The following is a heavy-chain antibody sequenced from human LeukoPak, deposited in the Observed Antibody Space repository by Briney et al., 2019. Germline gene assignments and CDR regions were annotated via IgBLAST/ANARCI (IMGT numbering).Heavy chain of an antibody. CDR1: GFTFSSYS. Sequence: GGSLRLSCAASGFTFSSYSMNWVRQAPGKGLEWVSPISSSSSYIYYADSVKGRFTISRDNAKNSLYLQMNSLRAEDTAVYYCAKDHSDCGGDCSSDYWGQGTLVTVSS. CDR3: AKDHSDCGGDCSSDY. CDR2: ISSSSSYI. D-gene: IGHD2-21*02. V-gene: IGHV3-21*04. J-gene: IGHJ4*02.